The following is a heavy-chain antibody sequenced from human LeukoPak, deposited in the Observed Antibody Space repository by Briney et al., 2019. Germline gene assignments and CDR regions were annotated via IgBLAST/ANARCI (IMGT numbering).Heavy chain of an antibody. Sequence: GGSLRLSCAASGFTFSNYWMSWVRQAPGKGLEWVANIKQDGSEKYYVDSVKGRFTISRDNAKNSLYLQMNSVRAKDTAVYYCARDGLDYYYGMDVWGQGTTVTVSS. CDR1: GFTFSNYW. J-gene: IGHJ6*02. CDR2: IKQDGSEK. D-gene: IGHD6-19*01. CDR3: ARDGLDYYYGMDV. V-gene: IGHV3-7*01.